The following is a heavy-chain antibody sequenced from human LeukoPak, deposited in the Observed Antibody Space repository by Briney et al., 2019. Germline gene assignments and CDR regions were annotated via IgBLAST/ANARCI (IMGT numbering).Heavy chain of an antibody. V-gene: IGHV3-9*03. J-gene: IGHJ4*02. CDR2: ISWNSGSI. Sequence: GGSLRLSCAASGFTFDDYAMHWVRQAPGKGLEWVSGISWNSGSIGYADSVKGRFTISRDNAKNSLYLQMNSLRAEDMALYYCAKDQDASVTWSPLDYWGQGTLVTVSS. D-gene: IGHD2-2*01. CDR1: GFTFDDYA. CDR3: AKDQDASVTWSPLDY.